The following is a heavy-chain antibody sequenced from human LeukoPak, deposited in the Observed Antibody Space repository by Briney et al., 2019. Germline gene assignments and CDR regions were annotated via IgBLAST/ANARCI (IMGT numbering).Heavy chain of an antibody. Sequence: PAEPLSLTCAVYGGSFSGYYWSWIRQPPGKGLEWVGGINHIGSTHYNPPLTSGATISVETSKKQSPLNLSSVTAADTAVYYCARGVLVVAATSGWFDHWGQGTLVTVSS. CDR2: INHIGST. D-gene: IGHD2-15*01. CDR3: ARGVLVVAATSGWFDH. J-gene: IGHJ5*02. CDR1: GGSFSGYY. V-gene: IGHV4-34*01.